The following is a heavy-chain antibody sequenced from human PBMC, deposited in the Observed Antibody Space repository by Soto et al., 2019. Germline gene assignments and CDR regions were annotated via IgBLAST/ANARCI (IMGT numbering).Heavy chain of an antibody. V-gene: IGHV3-23*01. Sequence: GGSLRLCCAASGFTFSSYAMSWVRQAPGKGLELDSAISGSGGSTSYADSVKARFTIYRDNSNDTLYLQINSMRAEDTAVYYCAKGRIVYAHYGMDVWGQGTTVTVSS. J-gene: IGHJ6*02. CDR2: ISGSGGST. D-gene: IGHD2-8*01. CDR3: AKGRIVYAHYGMDV. CDR1: GFTFSSYA.